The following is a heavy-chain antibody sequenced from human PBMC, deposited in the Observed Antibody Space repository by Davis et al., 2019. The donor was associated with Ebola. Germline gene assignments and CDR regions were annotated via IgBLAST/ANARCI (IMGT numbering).Heavy chain of an antibody. Sequence: GESLKISCAASGFTFSSYSMNWVRQAPGKGLEWVSSISSSSSYIYYADSVKGRFTISRDNAKNSLYLQMNSLRAEDTAVYYCAKGRDCSSTSCYRYYYYYMDVWGKGTAVTVSS. CDR2: ISSSSSYI. CDR3: AKGRDCSSTSCYRYYYYYMDV. V-gene: IGHV3-21*04. D-gene: IGHD2-2*01. CDR1: GFTFSSYS. J-gene: IGHJ6*03.